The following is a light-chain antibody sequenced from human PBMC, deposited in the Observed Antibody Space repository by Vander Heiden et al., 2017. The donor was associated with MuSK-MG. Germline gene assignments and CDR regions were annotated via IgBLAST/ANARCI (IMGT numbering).Light chain of an antibody. CDR2: TAS. J-gene: IGKJ4*01. CDR1: QSVGTW. V-gene: IGKV1-12*01. Sequence: DIQMTQSPSSVSASVGDRVTITCRASQSVGTWLAWYQQKPGRAPKLLIYTASSLQSGVPARFSGSGSGTDFTLTISSLQSEEFATYYCQQGDHFVNTFGGGTKVEIK. CDR3: QQGDHFVNT.